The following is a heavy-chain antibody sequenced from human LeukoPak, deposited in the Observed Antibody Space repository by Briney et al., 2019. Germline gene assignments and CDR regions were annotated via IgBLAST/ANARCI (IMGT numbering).Heavy chain of an antibody. CDR2: ISGSGGDT. CDR3: ARRPREAAGGTHYFDS. CDR1: GFTFSNHA. J-gene: IGHJ4*02. V-gene: IGHV3-23*01. Sequence: GGSLRLSCAASGFTFSNHAMSWVRQAPGKGLEWVSAISGSGGDTNHADSVKGRFTISRDNSRNTLFLQMNSLRAEDTAVYYCARRPREAAGGTHYFDSWGQGTLVTVSS. D-gene: IGHD6-13*01.